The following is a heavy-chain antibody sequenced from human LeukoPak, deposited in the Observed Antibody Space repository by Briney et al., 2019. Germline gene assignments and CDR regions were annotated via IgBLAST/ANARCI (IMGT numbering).Heavy chain of an antibody. Sequence: PSQTLSLTCTVSGGSISSGSYYWSWIRQPAGKGLEWIGRIYASGSTNYNPSLKSRVTMSVDTSKNQFSLKLSSVTAADTAVYYCARQGGPIDYWGQGTLVTVSS. CDR1: GGSISSGSYY. CDR3: ARQGGPIDY. D-gene: IGHD3-16*01. V-gene: IGHV4-61*02. CDR2: IYASGST. J-gene: IGHJ4*02.